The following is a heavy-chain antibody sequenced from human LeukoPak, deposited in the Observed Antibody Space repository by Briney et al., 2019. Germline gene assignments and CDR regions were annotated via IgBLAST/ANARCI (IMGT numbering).Heavy chain of an antibody. D-gene: IGHD3-22*01. CDR3: AIYNYYDSSGAPS. CDR2: INPNSGGT. V-gene: IGHV1-2*02. Sequence: ASVKVSCKASGYTFTGYYMHWVRQAPGQGLEWMGWINPNSGGTNYAQKFQGRVTMTRDTSISTAYMELSRLRSDDTAVYYCAIYNYYDSSGAPSWGQGTLVTVSS. CDR1: GYTFTGYY. J-gene: IGHJ5*02.